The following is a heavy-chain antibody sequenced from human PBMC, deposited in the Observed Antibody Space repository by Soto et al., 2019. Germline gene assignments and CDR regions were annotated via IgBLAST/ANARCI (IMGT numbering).Heavy chain of an antibody. CDR1: GFTFSSYA. V-gene: IGHV3-30-3*01. Sequence: QVQLVESGGGVVQPGRSLRLSCAASGFTFSSYAMHWVRQAPGKGLEWVAVISYDGSNKYYADSVKGRFTISRDNSKNTXXLQMNSLRAEDTAVYYCARDAYYDFWSGYYTYFDYWGQGTLVTVSS. CDR3: ARDAYYDFWSGYYTYFDY. CDR2: ISYDGSNK. D-gene: IGHD3-3*01. J-gene: IGHJ4*02.